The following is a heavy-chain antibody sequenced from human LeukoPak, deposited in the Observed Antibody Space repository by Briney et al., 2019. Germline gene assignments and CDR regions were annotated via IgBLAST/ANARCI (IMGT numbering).Heavy chain of an antibody. Sequence: ASVRVSCKASGGTFSSYAISWVRQAPGQGLEWMGGIIPIFVTANYAQNFQGRVTITADESTSTPYMELSSLRSEDTAVYYCARGWGDSSSWYEAFDYWGQGTLVTVSS. CDR2: IIPIFVTA. V-gene: IGHV1-69*13. J-gene: IGHJ4*02. D-gene: IGHD6-13*01. CDR1: GGTFSSYA. CDR3: ARGWGDSSSWYEAFDY.